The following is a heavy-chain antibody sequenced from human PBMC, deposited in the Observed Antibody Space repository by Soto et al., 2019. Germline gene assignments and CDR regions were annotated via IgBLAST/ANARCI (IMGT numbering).Heavy chain of an antibody. D-gene: IGHD1-20*01. CDR3: ARDQVTGTLDY. CDR2: IYYSGST. J-gene: IGHJ4*02. Sequence: PSETLSLTCTVSGCSISSGGYYWSWIRQPPGKGLEWIGYIYYSGSTYYNPSLKSRVTISVDTSKNQFSLKLSSVTAADTAVYYCARDQVTGTLDYWGQGTLVTVSS. V-gene: IGHV4-30-4*01. CDR1: GCSISSGGYY.